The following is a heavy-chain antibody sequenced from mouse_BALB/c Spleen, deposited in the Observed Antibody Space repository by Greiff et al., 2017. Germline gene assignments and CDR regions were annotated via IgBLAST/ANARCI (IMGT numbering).Heavy chain of an antibody. CDR2: IYPGNSDT. CDR3: TRETTVVARFDY. J-gene: IGHJ2*01. D-gene: IGHD1-1*01. V-gene: IGHV1-5*01. Sequence: VQLQQSGTVLARPGASVKMSCKASGYSFTSYWMHWVKQRPGQGLEWIGAIYPGNSDTSYNQKFKGKAKLTAVTSASTAYMELSSLTNEDSAVYYCTRETTVVARFDYWGQGTTRTVSS. CDR1: GYSFTSYW.